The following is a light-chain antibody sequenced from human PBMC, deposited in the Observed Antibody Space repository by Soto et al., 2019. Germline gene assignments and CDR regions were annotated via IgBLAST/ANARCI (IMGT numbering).Light chain of an antibody. CDR1: QTISHW. CDR2: DAS. J-gene: IGKJ1*01. CDR3: QQYNNYWT. V-gene: IGKV1-5*01. Sequence: DIHLTQSPSTLSASVGDRVTITCRASQTISHWLAWYQQKPGKAPKLLIFDASNLENVVPSRFSGSGSGTEFTLTITCLQPDDFATYYCQQYNNYWTFGQGTNVEI.